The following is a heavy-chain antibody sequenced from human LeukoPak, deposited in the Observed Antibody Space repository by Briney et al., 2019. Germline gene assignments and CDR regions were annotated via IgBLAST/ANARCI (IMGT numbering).Heavy chain of an antibody. J-gene: IGHJ4*02. CDR1: GFTFSSYA. Sequence: GGSLRLSCAASGFTFSSYAMSWVRQAPGKGLEWVSAISGSGGSTYYADSVKGRFTISRDNSKNTLYLQMNSLRAEDTAVYYCAKFSGGATRGGYFDYWGQGTLVTVSS. CDR2: ISGSGGST. D-gene: IGHD1-26*01. V-gene: IGHV3-23*01. CDR3: AKFSGGATRGGYFDY.